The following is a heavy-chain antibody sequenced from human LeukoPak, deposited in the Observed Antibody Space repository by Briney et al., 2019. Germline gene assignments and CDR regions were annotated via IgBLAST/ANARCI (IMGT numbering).Heavy chain of an antibody. V-gene: IGHV4-34*01. D-gene: IGHD2-8*01. J-gene: IGHJ4*02. CDR1: GGSFSGYY. CDR2: INRSGST. Sequence: PSETLSLTCAVYGGSFSGYYWSWIRQPPGKGLEWIGEINRSGSTNYNPSLKSRVTISVDTSKNQFSLKLSSVTAADTAVYYCARFVPARYYFDYWGQGTLVTVSS. CDR3: ARFVPARYYFDY.